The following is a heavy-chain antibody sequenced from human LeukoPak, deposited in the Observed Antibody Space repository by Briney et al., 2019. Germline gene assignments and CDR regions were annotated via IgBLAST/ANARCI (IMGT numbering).Heavy chain of an antibody. V-gene: IGHV4-30-2*06. Sequence: SETLSPTCAVSGGSISGGGYSWSWIRQSPGKGLEWIGYIYQSGSTYYNPSLKSRVTISVDRSKNQFSLKLSSLTAADTAVYYCARSGSYFSFDIWGQGTMVTVSS. CDR2: IYQSGST. D-gene: IGHD1-26*01. J-gene: IGHJ3*02. CDR1: GGSISGGGYS. CDR3: ARSGSYFSFDI.